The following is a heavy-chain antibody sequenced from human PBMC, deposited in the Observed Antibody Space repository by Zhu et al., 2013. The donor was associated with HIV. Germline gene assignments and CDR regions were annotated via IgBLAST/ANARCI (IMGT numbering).Heavy chain of an antibody. CDR3: ARQHRPGGGYWAFDI. CDR1: GYSFTSYW. J-gene: IGHJ3*02. CDR2: IYPDDSDT. V-gene: IGHV5-51*01. Sequence: EVQLVQSGAEVKKPGESLKISCKASGYSFTSYWIGWVRQMPGRGLEWMGIIYPDDSDTRYSPSFQGQVTISADKSISTAYLQWSSLKASDTAMYFCARQHRPGGGYWAFDIWGQGAMVTVSS. D-gene: IGHD5-12*01.